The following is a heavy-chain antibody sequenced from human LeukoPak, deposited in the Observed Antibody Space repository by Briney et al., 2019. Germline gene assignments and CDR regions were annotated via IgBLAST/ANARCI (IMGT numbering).Heavy chain of an antibody. CDR2: IYPGDSYT. CDR1: GYSFTSYW. Sequence: GESLKISCKASGYSFTSYWIAWVRQMSGKGLECMGIIYPGDSYTRYSPSFQGQVTISADKSIGTAYLQWSSLKASDAAMYYCARQEMSRGYCSSTSCRAPFDYWGQGTLVTVSS. D-gene: IGHD2-2*01. CDR3: ARQEMSRGYCSSTSCRAPFDY. J-gene: IGHJ4*02. V-gene: IGHV5-51*01.